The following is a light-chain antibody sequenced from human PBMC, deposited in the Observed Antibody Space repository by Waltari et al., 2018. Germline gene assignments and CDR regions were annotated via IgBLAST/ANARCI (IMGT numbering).Light chain of an antibody. V-gene: IGLV4-69*01. J-gene: IGLJ3*02. CDR2: VNSDGSH. CDR3: ETGGHGTWV. CDR1: SGHRGNV. Sequence: QLVVTPSPSVAAAPGSAVKLTCTLSSGHRGNVIAWLQQHPAKGPRYLMKVNSDGSHSKGDEIPDRFSGSSSGAERYLTISNVQSEDEADYYCETGGHGTWVFGGGTRLTVL.